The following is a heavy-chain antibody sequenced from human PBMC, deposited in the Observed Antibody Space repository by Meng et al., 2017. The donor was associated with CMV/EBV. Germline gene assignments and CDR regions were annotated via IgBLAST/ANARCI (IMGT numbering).Heavy chain of an antibody. CDR2: IYYSGST. Sequence: SETLSLTCTVSGGPTSSYYWSWIRQPPGKGLEWTGYIYYSGSTNYNPSLKSRVTISVDTSKNQFSLKLSSVTAADTAVYYWARGLIRSAFDHWGQGTLVTVSS. CDR1: GGPTSSYY. CDR3: ARGLIRSAFDH. V-gene: IGHV4-59*01. D-gene: IGHD4-17*01. J-gene: IGHJ4*02.